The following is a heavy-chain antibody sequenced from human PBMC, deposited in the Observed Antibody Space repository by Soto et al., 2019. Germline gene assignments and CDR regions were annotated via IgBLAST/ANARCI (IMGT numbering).Heavy chain of an antibody. J-gene: IGHJ6*02. V-gene: IGHV5-51*01. CDR3: ARRLPAAASDFDDHGMDV. CDR2: IYPGDSDT. D-gene: IGHD2-2*01. CDR1: GYRFGSYW. Sequence: GESLKISCQASGYRFGSYWVAWVRQKPGKGMEWMGIIYPGDSDTRYSPSPQGQVTISADNSIDTAYLQWNSLKASDTAMYYCARRLPAAASDFDDHGMDVWGQGTTVTVSS.